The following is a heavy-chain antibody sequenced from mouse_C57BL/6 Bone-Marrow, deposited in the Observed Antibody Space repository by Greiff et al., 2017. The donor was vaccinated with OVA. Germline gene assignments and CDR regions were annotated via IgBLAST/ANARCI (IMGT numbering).Heavy chain of an antibody. CDR3: ARSVGYDEGFDY. J-gene: IGHJ2*01. D-gene: IGHD2-2*01. Sequence: VQLQQSGAELARPGASVKMSCKASGYTFTSYTMHWVKQRPGQGLEWIGYINPSSGYTKYNQKFKDKATLTADKSSSTAYMQLSSLTSEDSAVYYCARSVGYDEGFDYWGQGTTLTVSS. CDR1: GYTFTSYT. CDR2: INPSSGYT. V-gene: IGHV1-4*01.